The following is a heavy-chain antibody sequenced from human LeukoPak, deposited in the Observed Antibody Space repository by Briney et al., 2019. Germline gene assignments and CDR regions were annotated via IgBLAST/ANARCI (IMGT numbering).Heavy chain of an antibody. J-gene: IGHJ4*02. CDR2: INPNSGGT. CDR3: ARSTQRTYGDYVYYFDY. Sequence: GASVKVSCKASGYTFTSYDINWVRQATGQGLEWMGWINPNSGGTNYAQKFQGRVTMTRDTSISTAYMELSRLRSDDTAVYYCARSTQRTYGDYVYYFDYWGQGTLVTVSS. CDR1: GYTFTSYD. V-gene: IGHV1-2*02. D-gene: IGHD4-17*01.